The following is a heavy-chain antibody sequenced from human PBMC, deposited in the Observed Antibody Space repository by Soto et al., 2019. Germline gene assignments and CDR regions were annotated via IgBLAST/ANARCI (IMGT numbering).Heavy chain of an antibody. V-gene: IGHV3-23*01. CDR2: ISGSGGST. D-gene: IGHD3-22*01. J-gene: IGHJ4*02. CDR3: ARAPFTIYDTSGYYDY. Sequence: PGGSLRLSCAASGFTFSSYAMSWVRQAPGKGLEWVSAISGSGGSTYYADSVKGRFTISRDNSKNTLYLQMNSLRAEDTAVYYCARAPFTIYDTSGYYDYWGQGTLVTVSS. CDR1: GFTFSSYA.